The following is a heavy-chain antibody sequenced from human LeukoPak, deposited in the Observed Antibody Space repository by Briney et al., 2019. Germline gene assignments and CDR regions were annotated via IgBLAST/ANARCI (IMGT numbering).Heavy chain of an antibody. J-gene: IGHJ3*02. CDR1: GYTFTGYY. V-gene: IGHV1-2*02. D-gene: IGHD6-13*01. CDR3: ARDDTWGAAGSDAFDI. Sequence: ASVTVSCKASGYTFTGYYMHWVRQAPGQGLEWMGWINPNSGGTNYAQKFQGRVTMTRDTSISTAYMELSRLRSDDTAVYYCARDDTWGAAGSDAFDIWGQGTMVTVSS. CDR2: INPNSGGT.